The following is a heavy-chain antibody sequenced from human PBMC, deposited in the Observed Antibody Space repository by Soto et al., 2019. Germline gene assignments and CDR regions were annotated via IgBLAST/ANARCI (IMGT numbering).Heavy chain of an antibody. CDR1: GFTFSGSG. CDR2: IRTKTNNYAT. D-gene: IGHD6-19*01. V-gene: IGHV3-73*02. CDR3: TAMAGIDY. Sequence: EVQLVESGGGLVQPGGSLKLSCAASGFTFSGSGIHWVRQASGKGLEWVGRIRTKTNNYATAYAALVKGSFTISRDDSKSMAYLQMNSLKTEDTAVYYGTAMAGIDYWGQGTLVTVSS. J-gene: IGHJ4*02.